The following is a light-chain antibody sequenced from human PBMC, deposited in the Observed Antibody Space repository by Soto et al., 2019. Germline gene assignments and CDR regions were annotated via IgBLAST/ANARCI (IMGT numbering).Light chain of an antibody. V-gene: IGLV2-14*03. CDR2: YVS. Sequence: QSALTQPAYVSGSPGQSITISCTGTSSDVGGYNYVSWYQQHPGKAPKLMIYYVSHRPSGVSNRFSGSKSGNTASLTISGLQAEDEADYYCSSYASINSYVFGTGTKVTVL. CDR3: SSYASINSYV. J-gene: IGLJ1*01. CDR1: SSDVGGYNY.